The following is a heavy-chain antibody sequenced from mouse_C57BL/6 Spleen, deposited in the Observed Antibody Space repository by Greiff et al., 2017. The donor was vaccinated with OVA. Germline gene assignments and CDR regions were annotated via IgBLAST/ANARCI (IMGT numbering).Heavy chain of an antibody. D-gene: IGHD5-2*01. CDR2: INPNNGGT. J-gene: IGHJ4*01. CDR3: ARSRGIRGFYYYAMDY. Sequence: EVQLQQSGPELVKPGASVKISCKASGYTFTDYYMNWVKQSHGKSLEWIGDINPNNGGTSYNQKFKGKATLTVDKSSSTAYMELRSLTSEDSAVYYCARSRGIRGFYYYAMDYGGQGTSVTVSS. V-gene: IGHV1-26*01. CDR1: GYTFTDYY.